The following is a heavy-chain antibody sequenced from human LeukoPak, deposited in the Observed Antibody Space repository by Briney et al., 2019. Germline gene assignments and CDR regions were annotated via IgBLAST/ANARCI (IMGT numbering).Heavy chain of an antibody. CDR1: GFTFSSYA. V-gene: IGHV3-23*01. Sequence: GGSLRLSCAASGFTFSSYAMSWVRQAPGKGLEWVSAISGSGGSTYYADSVKGRFTISRDNSKNTLYLQMNSLRAEDTAVYYCARERNYDVLTGYYRGPPSYYFDYWGQGTLATVSS. D-gene: IGHD3-9*01. CDR2: ISGSGGST. J-gene: IGHJ4*02. CDR3: ARERNYDVLTGYYRGPPSYYFDY.